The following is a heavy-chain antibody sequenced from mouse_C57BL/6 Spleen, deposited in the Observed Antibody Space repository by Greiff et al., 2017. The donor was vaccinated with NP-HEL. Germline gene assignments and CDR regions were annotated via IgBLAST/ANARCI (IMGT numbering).Heavy chain of an antibody. J-gene: IGHJ4*01. V-gene: IGHV1-82*01. CDR3: ARKGTTVDGYYAMDY. CDR2: IYPGDGDT. CDR1: GYAFSSSW. D-gene: IGHD1-1*01. Sequence: VMLVESGPELVKPGASVKISCKASGYAFSSSWMNWVKQRPGKGLEWIGRIYPGDGDTNYNGKFKGKATLTADKSSSTAYMQLSSLTSEDSAVYFCARKGTTVDGYYAMDYWGQGTSVTVSS.